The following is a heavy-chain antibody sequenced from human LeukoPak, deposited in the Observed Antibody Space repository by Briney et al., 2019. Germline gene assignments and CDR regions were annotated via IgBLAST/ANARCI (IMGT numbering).Heavy chain of an antibody. CDR1: GYTFSDHY. V-gene: IGHV1-2*02. CDR2: INPKNGGT. Sequence: ASVKVSCKPSGYTFSDHYMHWVRQAPGQGLEWMAWINPKNGGTTYAPKFQGRVTLTRDTSISTFYMELSRLTSDDTAVYYCARDVGDLWGQGTLVTVSS. D-gene: IGHD2-21*02. J-gene: IGHJ4*02. CDR3: ARDVGDL.